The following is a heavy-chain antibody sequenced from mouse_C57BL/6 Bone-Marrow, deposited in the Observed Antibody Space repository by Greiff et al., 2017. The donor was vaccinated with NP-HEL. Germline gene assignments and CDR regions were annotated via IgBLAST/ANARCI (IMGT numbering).Heavy chain of an antibody. J-gene: IGHJ4*01. D-gene: IGHD1-1*01. V-gene: IGHV3-8*01. CDR3: ARYGSSFPHAMDY. CDR1: GYSIPSDY. CDR2: LSYSGST. Sequence: EVQLVESGPGLAKPSQTLSLTCSVTGYSIPSDYWNWIRKFPGNKLEYMGYLSYSGSTSYNPSLKSRISITRDTSKNQYYLQLNSVTTEDTATYYCARYGSSFPHAMDYWGQGTSVTVSS.